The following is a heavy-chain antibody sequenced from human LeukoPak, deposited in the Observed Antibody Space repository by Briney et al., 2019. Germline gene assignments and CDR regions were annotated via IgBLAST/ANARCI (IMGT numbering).Heavy chain of an antibody. CDR2: IYYSGST. CDR1: GGSISSYY. Sequence: SETLSLTCTVSGGSISSYYWSWIRQPPGKGLEWTGYIYYSGSTNYNPSLKSRVTISVDTSKNQFSLKLSSVTAADTAVYYCARVVSSSGYYSHFDYWGQGTLVTVSS. CDR3: ARVVSSSGYYSHFDY. V-gene: IGHV4-59*01. J-gene: IGHJ4*02. D-gene: IGHD3-22*01.